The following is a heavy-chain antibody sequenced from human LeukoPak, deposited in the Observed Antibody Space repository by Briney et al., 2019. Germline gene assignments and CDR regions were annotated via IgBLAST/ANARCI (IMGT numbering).Heavy chain of an antibody. CDR2: ISSSGSTI. J-gene: IGHJ6*04. CDR1: GFTFSSYE. V-gene: IGHV3-48*03. D-gene: IGHD3-10*02. CDR3: AELGITMIGGV. Sequence: GGSLRLSCAASGFTFSSYEMNWVRQAPGKGLEWVSYISSSGSTIYYADSVKGRFNISRDNAKNSLYLQMNSLRAEDTAVYYCAELGITMIGGVWGKGTTVTISS.